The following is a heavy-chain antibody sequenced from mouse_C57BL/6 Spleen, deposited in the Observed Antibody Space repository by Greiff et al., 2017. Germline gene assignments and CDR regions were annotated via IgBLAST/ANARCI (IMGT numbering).Heavy chain of an antibody. Sequence: EVKLLESGGGLVQPGGSMKLSCAASGFTFSDAWMDWVRQSPEKGLEWVAEIRNKANNHATYYAESVKGRFTISRDDSKSSVYLQMNSLRAEDTGIYYCTNNYVGFAYWGQGTLVTVSA. CDR1: GFTFSDAW. V-gene: IGHV6-6*01. CDR2: IRNKANNHAT. J-gene: IGHJ3*01. D-gene: IGHD1-3*01. CDR3: TNNYVGFAY.